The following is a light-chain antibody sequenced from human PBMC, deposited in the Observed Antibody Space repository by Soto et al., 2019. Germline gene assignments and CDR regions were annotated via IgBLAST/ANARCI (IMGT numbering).Light chain of an antibody. J-gene: IGKJ1*01. CDR3: QQSYSTHRT. Sequence: DIQMTQSPSSLSASVGDRVTITCRASQSISSYLNWYQQKPGKAPKLLIYAASSLQSGVPSRFSGSGSGTDFTLTFSSLQPEDFATYYCQQSYSTHRTFGQGTKVEIK. V-gene: IGKV1-39*01. CDR2: AAS. CDR1: QSISSY.